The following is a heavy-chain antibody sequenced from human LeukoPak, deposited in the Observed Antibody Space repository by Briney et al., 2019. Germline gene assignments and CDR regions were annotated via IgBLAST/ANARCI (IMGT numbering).Heavy chain of an antibody. CDR2: INRSGST. CDR3: ANYDFWNDGTFHY. J-gene: IGHJ4*02. D-gene: IGHD3-3*01. V-gene: IGHV4-34*01. Sequence: KPAETLSLTCAVYGVSFSSYYWSWVRQPPGKGLEWVGEINRSGSTNYNASLKSRGAITVKKSKNQFSLILTSVTVADTAIYYSANYDFWNDGTFHYWGQGTLVTVSS. CDR1: GVSFSSYY.